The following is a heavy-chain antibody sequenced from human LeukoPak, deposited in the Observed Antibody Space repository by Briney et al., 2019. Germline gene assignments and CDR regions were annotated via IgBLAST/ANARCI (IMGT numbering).Heavy chain of an antibody. J-gene: IGHJ4*02. V-gene: IGHV4-38-2*02. Sequence: SETLSLTCTVSGYSISSGYYWGWIRQPPGKGLEWIGSIYHSGSTYYNPSLKSRVTISVDTSKNQFSLKLSSVTAADTAVYYCARSPPRAGYTKGYWGQGTLVTVSS. CDR1: GYSISSGYY. D-gene: IGHD5-24*01. CDR3: ARSPPRAGYTKGY. CDR2: IYHSGST.